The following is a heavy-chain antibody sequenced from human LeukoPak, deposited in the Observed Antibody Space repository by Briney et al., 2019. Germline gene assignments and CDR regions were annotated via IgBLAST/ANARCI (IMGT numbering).Heavy chain of an antibody. CDR1: GGSISSYY. D-gene: IGHD5-12*01. J-gene: IGHJ4*02. Sequence: PSETLSLTCTVSGGSISSYYWSWIRQPPGKGLEWIGYIYYSGSTYYNPSLKSRVTISVDTSKNQFSLKLSSVTAADTAVYYCARDSSSYSGYGVDYWGQGTLVTVSS. CDR3: ARDSSSYSGYGVDY. CDR2: IYYSGST. V-gene: IGHV4-59*12.